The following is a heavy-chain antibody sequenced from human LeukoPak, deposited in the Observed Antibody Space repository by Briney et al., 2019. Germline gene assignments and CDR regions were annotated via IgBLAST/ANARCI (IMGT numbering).Heavy chain of an antibody. V-gene: IGHV3-30*02. CDR3: ATSGIVGARDY. D-gene: IGHD1-26*01. CDR1: GFIFSNFG. CDR2: IRYDGSVK. J-gene: IGHJ4*02. Sequence: GGSLRLSCAASGFIFSNFGMHWVRQAPGKGLEWVAFIRYDGSVKHHSDSVKDRFTISRDNSKNTLYLQMNSLRPEDTAVYYCATSGIVGARDYWGQGTLVTVSS.